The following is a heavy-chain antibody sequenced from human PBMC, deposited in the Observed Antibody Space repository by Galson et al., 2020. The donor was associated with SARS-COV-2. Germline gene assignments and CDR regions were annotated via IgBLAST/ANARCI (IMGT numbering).Heavy chain of an antibody. Sequence: AGGSLRLSCAVSGFTFRNAWMNWVRQAPGKGLEWVGRIKSEGDGGTTDYAAPVKGRFSISRDNSKSMLSLQMNSLKIEDTAVYYCNTKGRFCSGGNCIDAFDIWGQGTMVTVSS. V-gene: IGHV3-15*01. D-gene: IGHD2-15*01. CDR2: IKSEGDGGTT. CDR3: NTKGRFCSGGNCIDAFDI. J-gene: IGHJ3*02. CDR1: GFTFRNAW.